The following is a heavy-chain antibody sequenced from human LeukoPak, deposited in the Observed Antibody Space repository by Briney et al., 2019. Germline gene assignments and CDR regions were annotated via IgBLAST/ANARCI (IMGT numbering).Heavy chain of an antibody. Sequence: GGSPRLSCVASGFTFSTYAMHWVRQAPGKGLEWVAVISYDGTNKDYADAVKGRFTISRDNSQNTLYLQMSSLRAADTAVYYCARGDGRNYGSSMDVWGQGTTVTVSS. CDR1: GFTFSTYA. D-gene: IGHD3-10*01. J-gene: IGHJ6*02. V-gene: IGHV3-30-3*01. CDR3: ARGDGRNYGSSMDV. CDR2: ISYDGTNK.